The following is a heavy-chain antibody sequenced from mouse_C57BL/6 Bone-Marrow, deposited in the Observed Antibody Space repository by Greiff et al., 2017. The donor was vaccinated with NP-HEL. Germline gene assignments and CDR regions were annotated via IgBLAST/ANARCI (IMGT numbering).Heavy chain of an antibody. CDR1: GYTFTSYW. CDR3: ARAIYYDYDEDY. J-gene: IGHJ2*01. V-gene: IGHV1-53*01. CDR2: INPSNGGT. D-gene: IGHD2-4*01. Sequence: VQLQQSGTELVKPGASVKLSCKASGYTFTSYWMHWVKQRPGQGLEWIGNINPSNGGTNYNEKFKSKATLTVDKSSSTAYMQLSSLTSEDSAVYYCARAIYYDYDEDYWGQGTTLTVSS.